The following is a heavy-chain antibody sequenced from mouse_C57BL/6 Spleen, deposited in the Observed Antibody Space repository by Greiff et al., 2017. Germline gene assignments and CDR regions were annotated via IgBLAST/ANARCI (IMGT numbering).Heavy chain of an antibody. CDR2: INYDGSST. CDR1: GFTFSDYY. D-gene: IGHD1-1*01. CDR3: ARASLTDAMDY. J-gene: IGHJ4*01. V-gene: IGHV5-16*01. Sequence: EVQVVESEGGLVQPGSSMKLSCTASGFTFSDYYMAWVRQVPEKGLEWVANINYDGSSTYYLDSLKSRFIISRDNAKNILYLQMSSLKSEDTATYYCARASLTDAMDYWGQGTSVTVSS.